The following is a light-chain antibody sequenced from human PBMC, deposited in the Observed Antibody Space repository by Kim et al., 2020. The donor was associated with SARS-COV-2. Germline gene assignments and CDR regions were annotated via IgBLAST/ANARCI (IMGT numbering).Light chain of an antibody. Sequence: TVTMSCTRSSGSMASKYVQWEQQRPGRAPTTGIYEDNQRPSGGPDRVSGSSDSSSNSASRTISGRKTEDEADYYGQSYDSNQRVLFGGGTQLTVL. V-gene: IGLV6-57*03. CDR3: QSYDSNQRVL. J-gene: IGLJ2*01. CDR1: SGSMASKY. CDR2: EDN.